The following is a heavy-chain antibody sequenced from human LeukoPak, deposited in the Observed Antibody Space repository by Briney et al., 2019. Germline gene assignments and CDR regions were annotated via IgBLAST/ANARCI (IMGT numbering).Heavy chain of an antibody. D-gene: IGHD1-26*01. Sequence: GASVKVSCKASGGTFSSYAISWVRQAPGQGLEWMGGIIPIFGTANYAQKFQGRVTITADESTSTAYMELSSLRSEDTAVYYCARSTVGGITLAYWGQGTPVTVSS. V-gene: IGHV1-69*13. CDR1: GGTFSSYA. CDR3: ARSTVGGITLAY. CDR2: IIPIFGTA. J-gene: IGHJ4*02.